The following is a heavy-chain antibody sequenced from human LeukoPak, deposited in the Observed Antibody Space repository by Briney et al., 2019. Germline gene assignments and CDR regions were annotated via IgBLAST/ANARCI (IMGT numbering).Heavy chain of an antibody. CDR3: AREAPYYYDSSGYQTYYFDY. CDR1: GGSISNFY. D-gene: IGHD3-22*01. Sequence: SETLSLTCTVSGGSISNFYWSWIRQPPGKGLEWIGYIYDTGSTNYNPSLKSRVTISLDTSKNQFSLKLNSVTAADTAVYYCAREAPYYYDSSGYQTYYFDYWGQGTLVTVSS. CDR2: IYDTGST. V-gene: IGHV4-59*12. J-gene: IGHJ4*02.